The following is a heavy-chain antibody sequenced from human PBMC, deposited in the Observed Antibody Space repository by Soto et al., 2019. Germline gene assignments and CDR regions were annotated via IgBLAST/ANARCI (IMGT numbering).Heavy chain of an antibody. J-gene: IGHJ4*02. Sequence: QVQLVESGGGVVQPGRSLRLSCAASGFTFSSYGMHWVRQAPGKGLEWVAVISYDGSNKYYADSVKGRFTISRDNSKNTLYLQMNSLRAEDTAVYYCAKDHYDILTGPIDYWGQGTLVTVSS. V-gene: IGHV3-30*18. CDR3: AKDHYDILTGPIDY. D-gene: IGHD3-9*01. CDR2: ISYDGSNK. CDR1: GFTFSSYG.